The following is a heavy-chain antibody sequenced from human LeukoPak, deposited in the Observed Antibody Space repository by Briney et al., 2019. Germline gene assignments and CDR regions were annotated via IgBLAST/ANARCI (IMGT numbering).Heavy chain of an antibody. Sequence: PGGSLRLSCAASGFTFSSYAMSWVRQPPGKGLGWIGSIYYSGSTYYNPSLKSRVTISVDTSKNQFSLKLSSVTAADTALYYCARHGPYCGGKCYPPALDFWGRGTLVTVSS. CDR1: GFTFSSYA. V-gene: IGHV4-39*01. D-gene: IGHD2-21*01. CDR2: IYYSGST. CDR3: ARHGPYCGGKCYPPALDF. J-gene: IGHJ4*02.